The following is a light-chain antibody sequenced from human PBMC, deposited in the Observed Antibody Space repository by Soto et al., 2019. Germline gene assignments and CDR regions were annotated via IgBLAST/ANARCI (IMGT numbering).Light chain of an antibody. CDR1: SSNIGSNT. Sequence: QSVLTQPPSASGTPGQRVTISCSGSSSNIGSNTVNWYQQLPGTAPKLLIYGNSNRPSGVPDRFSGSKSGASASLAITGLQAEDEADYYCQSYDRSLSNWVFGGGTQLTVL. J-gene: IGLJ3*02. CDR2: GNS. V-gene: IGLV1-44*01. CDR3: QSYDRSLSNWV.